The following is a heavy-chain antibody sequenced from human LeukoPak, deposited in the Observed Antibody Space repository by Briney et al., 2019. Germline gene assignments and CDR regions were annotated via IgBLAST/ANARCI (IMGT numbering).Heavy chain of an antibody. CDR2: INPDNGNT. Sequence: ASVKVSCKASGYPFTRYGISWVRQAPGQGLEWMGWINPDNGNTKYAQKFQGRVTMTTDTSTSTAHMELRSLRSDDTAVYYCATYYCSTTSCYPYFFNYWGQGTLVTVSS. CDR3: ATYYCSTTSCYPYFFNY. D-gene: IGHD2-2*01. J-gene: IGHJ4*02. V-gene: IGHV1-18*01. CDR1: GYPFTRYG.